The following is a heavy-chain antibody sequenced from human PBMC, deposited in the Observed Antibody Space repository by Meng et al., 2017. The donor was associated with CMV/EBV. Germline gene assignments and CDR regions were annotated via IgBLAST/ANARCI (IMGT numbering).Heavy chain of an antibody. CDR3: ARETNPYYDFWSGYSGVDAFDI. D-gene: IGHD3-3*01. J-gene: IGHJ3*02. CDR1: GGSISSSSYY. CDR2: IYHSGRT. Sequence: GSLRLSCTVSGGSISSSSYYWGWIRQPPGKGLEWIGSIYHSGRTYYNTSLKSRVTISVDTSKNQFSLKLSSVTAADTAVYYCARETNPYYDFWSGYSGVDAFDIWGQGTMVTVSS. V-gene: IGHV4-39*07.